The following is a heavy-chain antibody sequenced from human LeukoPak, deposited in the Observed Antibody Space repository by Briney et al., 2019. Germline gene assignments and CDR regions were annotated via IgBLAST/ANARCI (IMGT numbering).Heavy chain of an antibody. D-gene: IGHD5-12*01. Sequence: ASVKVSCKASGYTFTSYGFSWVRQAPGQGLEWVGWVSGNNNNADYAEKFQDRVAMTWDTSITTAYMELSSLRSEDTAVYYCAREYRHQPDWGQGTLVTVSS. CDR1: GYTFTSYG. J-gene: IGHJ4*02. V-gene: IGHV1-8*01. CDR2: VSGNNNNA. CDR3: AREYRHQPD.